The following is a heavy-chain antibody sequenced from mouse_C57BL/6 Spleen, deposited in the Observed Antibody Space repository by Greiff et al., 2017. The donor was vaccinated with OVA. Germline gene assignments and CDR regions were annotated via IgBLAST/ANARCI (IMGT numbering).Heavy chain of an antibody. V-gene: IGHV5-9*01. CDR3: ARHEGIYYYGSSYDYAMDY. J-gene: IGHJ4*01. CDR1: GFTFSSYT. Sequence: EVMLVESGGGLVKPGGSLKLSCAASGFTFSSYTMSWVRQTPEKRLEWVATISGGGGNTYYPDSVKGRFTISRDNAKNTLYLQMSSLRSEDTALYYCARHEGIYYYGSSYDYAMDYWGQGTSVTVSS. CDR2: ISGGGGNT. D-gene: IGHD1-1*01.